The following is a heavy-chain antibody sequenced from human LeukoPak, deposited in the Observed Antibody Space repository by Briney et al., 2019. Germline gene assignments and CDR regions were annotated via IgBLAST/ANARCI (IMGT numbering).Heavy chain of an antibody. Sequence: ASVKVSCKASGYTFTGYYMHWVRQAPGQGLEWMGWINPNSGGTNYAQKFQGRVTMTRVTSISTAYMELSRLRSDDTAVYYCARGRSGIIPSIIFDYWGQGTLVTVSS. CDR3: ARGRSGIIPSIIFDY. V-gene: IGHV1-2*02. D-gene: IGHD1-26*01. CDR1: GYTFTGYY. J-gene: IGHJ4*02. CDR2: INPNSGGT.